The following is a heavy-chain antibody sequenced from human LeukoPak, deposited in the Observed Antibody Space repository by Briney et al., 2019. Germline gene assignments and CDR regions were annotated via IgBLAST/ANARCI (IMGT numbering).Heavy chain of an antibody. CDR2: IYYSGST. V-gene: IGHV4-31*03. CDR3: ARVIGYSGYDAFDY. Sequence: SETLSLTCTVSGGSISNGDHYWSWIRQHPGKGLEWIGHIYYSGSTYYNPSLKSRGIISVETSKNQFSLKLSSVTAADTAVYYCARVIGYSGYDAFDYWGQGTLVTVSS. J-gene: IGHJ4*02. CDR1: GGSISNGDHY. D-gene: IGHD5-12*01.